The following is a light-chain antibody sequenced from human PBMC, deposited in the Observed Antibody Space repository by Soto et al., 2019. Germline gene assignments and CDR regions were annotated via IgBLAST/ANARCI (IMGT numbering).Light chain of an antibody. CDR3: QHYNTYPYT. Sequence: DIQMTQSPSTLSASVGDRVTITCRARQSINSWLAWYQQKPGKAPKLLIYKASSLESGVPSRFSGSGSGTEFALTITSLQPDDFATYYCQHYNTYPYTFGQGTRLEIQ. CDR2: KAS. V-gene: IGKV1-5*03. J-gene: IGKJ2*01. CDR1: QSINSW.